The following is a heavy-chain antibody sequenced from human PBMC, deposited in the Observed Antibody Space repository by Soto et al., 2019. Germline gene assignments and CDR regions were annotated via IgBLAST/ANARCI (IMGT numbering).Heavy chain of an antibody. V-gene: IGHV1-69*13. Sequence: SVKVSCKASGGTFSSYAISWVRQAHGQGLEWMGGIIPIFGTANYAQKFQGRVTITADESTSTAYMELSSLRSEDTAVYYCARGGRDGYNKRYGMDVWGQGTTVTVSS. CDR2: IIPIFGTA. J-gene: IGHJ6*02. CDR1: GGTFSSYA. D-gene: IGHD5-12*01. CDR3: ARGGRDGYNKRYGMDV.